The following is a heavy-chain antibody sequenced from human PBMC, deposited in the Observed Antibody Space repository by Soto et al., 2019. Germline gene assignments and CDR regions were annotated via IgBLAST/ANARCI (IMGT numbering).Heavy chain of an antibody. D-gene: IGHD3-9*01. CDR2: IKQDGSEK. V-gene: IGHV3-7*01. J-gene: IGHJ4*02. Sequence: EVQLVESGGGLVQPGGSLRLSCAASGFTFSSYWMSWVRQAPGKGLEWVANIKQDGSEKYYVDSVKGRFTISRDNAKNSLDLQMNSLRAEDTAVYYGARERYDMLTGYYPYWGQGTLVTVSS. CDR1: GFTFSSYW. CDR3: ARERYDMLTGYYPY.